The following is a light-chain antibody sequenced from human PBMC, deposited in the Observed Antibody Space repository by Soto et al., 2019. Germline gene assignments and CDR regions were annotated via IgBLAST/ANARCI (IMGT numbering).Light chain of an antibody. CDR2: EAS. CDR1: ESVSKY. Sequence: TQSTATLSVSTGERAILSCRASESVSKYLAWYQQKPGQAPRLLIYEASGRATGIPFRFSGSGSGTEFTLTICSLQCEDFAVFYCHQFNDWRTFGQGTKVDSK. V-gene: IGKV3-15*01. CDR3: HQFNDWRT. J-gene: IGKJ1*01.